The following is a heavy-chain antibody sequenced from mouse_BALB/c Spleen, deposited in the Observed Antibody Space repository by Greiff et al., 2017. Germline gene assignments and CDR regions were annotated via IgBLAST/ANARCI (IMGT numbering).Heavy chain of an antibody. J-gene: IGHJ4*01. CDR3: ARDLGYGSSYDAMDY. D-gene: IGHD1-1*01. CDR1: GFSLTGYG. V-gene: IGHV2-6-7*01. CDR2: IWGDGST. Sequence: VKLMESGPGLVAPSQSLSITCTVSGFSLTGYGVNWVRQPPGKGLEWLGMIWGDGSTDYNSALKSRLSISKDNSKSQVFLKMNSLQTDDTARYYCARDLGYGSSYDAMDYWGQGTSVTVSA.